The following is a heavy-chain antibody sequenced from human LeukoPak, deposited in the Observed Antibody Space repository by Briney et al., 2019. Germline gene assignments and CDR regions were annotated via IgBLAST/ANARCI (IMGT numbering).Heavy chain of an antibody. CDR2: INHSGST. D-gene: IGHD3-10*01. CDR1: GGSFSGYY. Sequence: PSETLSLTCAVYGGSFSGYYWSWIRQPPGKGLEWIGEINHSGSTNYNPSLKSRVTISVDTSKNQFSLELSSVTAADTAVYYCARGTALLWFGELRGTWFDPWGQGTLVTVSS. V-gene: IGHV4-34*01. CDR3: ARGTALLWFGELRGTWFDP. J-gene: IGHJ5*02.